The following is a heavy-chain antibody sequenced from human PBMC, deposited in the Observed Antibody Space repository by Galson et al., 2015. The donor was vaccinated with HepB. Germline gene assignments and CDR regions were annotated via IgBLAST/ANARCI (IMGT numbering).Heavy chain of an antibody. Sequence: ETLSLTCAVYGGSFSGYYWSWIRQPPGKGLEWIGEINHSGSTNYDPSLKSRVTISVDTSKNQFSLKLSSVTAADTAVYYCARAPGGWYFDLWGRGTLVTVSS. V-gene: IGHV4-34*01. CDR2: INHSGST. J-gene: IGHJ2*01. CDR3: ARAPGGWYFDL. D-gene: IGHD1-14*01. CDR1: GGSFSGYY.